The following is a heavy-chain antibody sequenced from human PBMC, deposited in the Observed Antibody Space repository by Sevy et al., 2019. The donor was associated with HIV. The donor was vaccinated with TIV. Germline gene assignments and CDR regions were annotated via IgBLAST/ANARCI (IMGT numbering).Heavy chain of an antibody. D-gene: IGHD6-13*01. CDR1: GFTFSSYV. CDR3: EGIATAGRDY. Sequence: GGFLRLSCAASGFTFSSYVMTWVRQAPGKGLEWVSTISGSGGTTYYADSVKGRFTISRDNSKNTLDLQINSLRAEVTAVYDCEGIATAGRDYWGQGTLVTVSS. V-gene: IGHV3-23*01. J-gene: IGHJ4*02. CDR2: ISGSGGTT.